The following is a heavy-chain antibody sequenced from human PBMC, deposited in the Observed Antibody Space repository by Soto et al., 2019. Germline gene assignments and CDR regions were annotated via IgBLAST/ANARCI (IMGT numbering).Heavy chain of an antibody. CDR3: ARDRAQEIGYNSNFDY. CDR1: GYTFTGYY. CDR2: INPDNGGT. J-gene: IGHJ4*02. Sequence: GASVKVSCKASGYTFTGYYMHWVRQAPGHGLEWMGWINPDNGGTKYAQKFQGRVTLTRDTSISTAFMELSRLGSDDTAVYYCARDRAQEIGYNSNFDYWGQGTLVTVSS. D-gene: IGHD1-1*01. V-gene: IGHV1-2*02.